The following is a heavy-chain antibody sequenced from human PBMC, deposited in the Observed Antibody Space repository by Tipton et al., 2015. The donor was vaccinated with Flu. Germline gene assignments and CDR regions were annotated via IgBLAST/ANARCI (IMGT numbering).Heavy chain of an antibody. V-gene: IGHV4-34*01. Sequence: TLSLTCVVYGGSFSGDYCSWIRQPPGKGLEWIGEVNHSGSTNYNPSLKSRVTISVDTSKNQFSLKLDSVTAADTAVYYCARGSSWYLHFQHWGQGTLVTVSS. CDR1: GGSFSGDY. J-gene: IGHJ1*01. CDR3: ARGSSWYLHFQH. D-gene: IGHD6-13*01. CDR2: VNHSGST.